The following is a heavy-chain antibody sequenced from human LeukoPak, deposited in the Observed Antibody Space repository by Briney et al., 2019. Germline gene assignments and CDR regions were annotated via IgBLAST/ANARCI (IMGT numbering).Heavy chain of an antibody. CDR1: GGSISSYY. V-gene: IGHV4-4*07. Sequence: SETLSLTCTVSGGSISSYYWSWIRQPAGKGLEWIGRINTSGSTNYNPSLKSRVTMSVDTSKNLFSLNLSSVTAADTAVYYCAALHCSSTSCRNDYWGQGTLVTVSS. CDR2: INTSGST. J-gene: IGHJ4*02. CDR3: AALHCSSTSCRNDY. D-gene: IGHD2-2*01.